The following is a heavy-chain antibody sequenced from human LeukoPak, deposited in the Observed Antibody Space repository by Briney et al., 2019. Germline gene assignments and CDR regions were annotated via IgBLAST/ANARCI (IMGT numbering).Heavy chain of an antibody. Sequence: GGSLRLSCAASGFTFSSHWMSWVRQAPGKALEWVANIKQDGSEKYYVDSVKGRFTISRDNAKNSLYLQMNSLRAEDTAVYYCARDTGGCFDYWGQGTLVTVCS. CDR2: IKQDGSEK. V-gene: IGHV3-7*01. CDR3: ARDTGGCFDY. J-gene: IGHJ4*02. CDR1: GFTFSSHW. D-gene: IGHD1-14*01.